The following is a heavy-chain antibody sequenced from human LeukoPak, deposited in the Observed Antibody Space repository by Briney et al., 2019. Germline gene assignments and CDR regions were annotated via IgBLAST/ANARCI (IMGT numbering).Heavy chain of an antibody. CDR3: AREGSSGYYQYYFDY. V-gene: IGHV3-23*01. D-gene: IGHD3-22*01. J-gene: IGHJ4*02. Sequence: GGSLRLSCAASGFTFSSYAMSWVRQAPGKGLEWVSAISGSGGSTYYADSVKGRFTISRDNSKNTLYLQMNSLRAEDTAVYYCAREGSSGYYQYYFDYWGQGTLVTVSS. CDR2: ISGSGGST. CDR1: GFTFSSYA.